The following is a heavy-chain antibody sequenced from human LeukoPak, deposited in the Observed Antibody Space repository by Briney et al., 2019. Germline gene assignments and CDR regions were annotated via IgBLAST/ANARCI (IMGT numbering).Heavy chain of an antibody. CDR2: INHSGST. CDR3: ARGREELVVPAYYFDY. V-gene: IGHV4-34*01. CDR1: GGSFSVYY. J-gene: IGHJ4*02. Sequence: SETLSLTCAVYGGSFSVYYWSWIRQPPGKGLEWIGEINHSGSTNYNPSLKSRVTISVDTSKNQFSLKLSSVTAADTAVYYCARGREELVVPAYYFDYWGQGTLVTVSS. D-gene: IGHD2-2*01.